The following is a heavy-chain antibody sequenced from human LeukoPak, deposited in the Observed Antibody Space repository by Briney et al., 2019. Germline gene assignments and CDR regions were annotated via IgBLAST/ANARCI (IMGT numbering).Heavy chain of an antibody. CDR1: GGSFSGYY. D-gene: IGHD3-10*01. Sequence: SETLSLTCAVYGGSFSGYYWSWIRQPPGKGLEWIGEINHSGSTNYNPSLKSRVTISVDTSKNHFSLKLSSVTAADTAVYYCARARYYGSGSYYKHYYYYYMDVWGKGTTVTVPS. CDR3: ARARYYGSGSYYKHYYYYYMDV. CDR2: INHSGST. V-gene: IGHV4-34*01. J-gene: IGHJ6*03.